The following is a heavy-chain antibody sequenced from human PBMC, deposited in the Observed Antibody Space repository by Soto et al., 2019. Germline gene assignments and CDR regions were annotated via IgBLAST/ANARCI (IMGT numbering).Heavy chain of an antibody. CDR3: AREGYPFDY. D-gene: IGHD5-12*01. Sequence: GGSLRLSCAASGFTFSSYGMHLVRQAPGKGLEWVSFIRGSSSTIYYADSVKGRLTISRDNAKNSLYLQMNSLRDEDTAVYYCAREGYPFDYWGQGTLVTVSS. J-gene: IGHJ4*02. CDR1: GFTFSSYG. V-gene: IGHV3-48*02. CDR2: IRGSSSTI.